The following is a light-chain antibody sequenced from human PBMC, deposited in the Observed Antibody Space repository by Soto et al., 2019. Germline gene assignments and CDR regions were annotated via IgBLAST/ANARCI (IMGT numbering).Light chain of an antibody. V-gene: IGLV2-14*01. Sequence: QSALTQPASVSGSPGQSITISCTGTSSDVGAYNFVSWYQQYPGKAPKLIIYEVTNRPSGVSNRFSGSKSGNTASLTISGLQAEVEADYYCNSYTSSSARVFGGGTKLTVL. CDR1: SSDVGAYNF. CDR3: NSYTSSSARV. CDR2: EVT. J-gene: IGLJ3*02.